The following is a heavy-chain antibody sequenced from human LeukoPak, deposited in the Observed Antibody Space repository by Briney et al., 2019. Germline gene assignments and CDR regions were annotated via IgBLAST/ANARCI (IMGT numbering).Heavy chain of an antibody. CDR2: IYSSGST. D-gene: IGHD3-22*01. CDR1: GGSISSYY. J-gene: IGHJ4*01. CDR3: ARDYYDDRPFDS. V-gene: IGHV4-4*07. Sequence: SETLSLTCTVSGGSISSYYWSWIRQPAGKGLEWIGRIYSSGSTNYNPSLKSRVTMSLDTSKNQFSLKLNSVTAADTAVYYCARDYYDDRPFDSWGHRTLVTVSS.